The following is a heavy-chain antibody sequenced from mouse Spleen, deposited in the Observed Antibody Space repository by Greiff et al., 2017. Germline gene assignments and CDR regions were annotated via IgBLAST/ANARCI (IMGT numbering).Heavy chain of an antibody. D-gene: IGHD2-2*01. CDR1: GFSLTSYG. V-gene: IGHV2-6*03. J-gene: IGHJ2*01. Sequence: VQLKETGPGLVAPSQSLSITCTVSGFSLTSYGVHWVRQPPGKGLEWLVVIWSDGSTNYNSALKSRLSISKDNSKSQVFLKMNSLQTDDTAMYYCARDYGYDGGAFDYWGQGTTLTVSS. CDR3: ARDYGYDGGAFDY. CDR2: IWSDGST.